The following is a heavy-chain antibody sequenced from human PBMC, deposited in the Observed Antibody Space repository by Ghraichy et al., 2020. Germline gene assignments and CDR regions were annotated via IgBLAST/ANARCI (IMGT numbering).Heavy chain of an antibody. D-gene: IGHD3-3*01. J-gene: IGHJ5*02. V-gene: IGHV4-34*01. CDR3: ARGETRKYYDFWSGYYSNWFDP. CDR2: INHSGST. Sequence: TLSLTCAVYGGSFSGYYWSWIRQPPGKGLEWIGEINHSGSTNYNPSLKSRVTISVDTSKNQFSLKLSSVTAADTAVYYCARGETRKYYDFWSGYYSNWFDPWGQGTLVTVSS. CDR1: GGSFSGYY.